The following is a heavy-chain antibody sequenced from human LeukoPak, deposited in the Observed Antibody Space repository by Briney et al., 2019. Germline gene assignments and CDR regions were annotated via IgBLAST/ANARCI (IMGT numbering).Heavy chain of an antibody. V-gene: IGHV4-61*02. CDR2: IYTTGST. CDR3: ARRRMSITMVRGAKTYYFDY. J-gene: IGHJ4*02. D-gene: IGHD3-10*01. CDR1: GDSITSADYY. Sequence: SETLSLTCTVSGDSITSADYYWGWIRQSAGKRLEWIGRIYTTGSTSYNPSLRTRVTISADTSKNQFSLKLSSVTTTDTAVYYCARRRMSITMVRGAKTYYFDYWGQGTLVTVSS.